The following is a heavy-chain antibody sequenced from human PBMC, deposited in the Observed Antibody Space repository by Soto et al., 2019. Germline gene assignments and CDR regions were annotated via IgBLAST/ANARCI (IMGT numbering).Heavy chain of an antibody. CDR2: ISGSGDST. D-gene: IGHD6-13*01. V-gene: IGHV3-23*01. J-gene: IGHJ4*02. Sequence: EVQLLESGGGLVQPGGSLRLSCAASGFTFSSYAMNWVRRAPGKGLEWVLGISGSGDSTHYADAVKGRFTISRDNSKNTLYLQMNSLRAEDTAVYYCAKQSPYSNSWYGIDYWGQGTLVIVST. CDR1: GFTFSSYA. CDR3: AKQSPYSNSWYGIDY.